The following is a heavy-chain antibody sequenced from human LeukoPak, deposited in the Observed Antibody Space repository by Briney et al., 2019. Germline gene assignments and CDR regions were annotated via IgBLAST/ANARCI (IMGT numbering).Heavy chain of an antibody. CDR3: AREGSYGDYLTLDY. V-gene: IGHV1-18*04. D-gene: IGHD4-17*01. Sequence: GASVKVSCKTSGYTFSSYAITWLRQTPGQGLEWMGWIRPYNDDTNYAQNFQARVAMTADTSTMTVYMELRSLTSDDTAVYFCAREGSYGDYLTLDYWGQGTLVTVSS. J-gene: IGHJ4*02. CDR2: IRPYNDDT. CDR1: GYTFSSYA.